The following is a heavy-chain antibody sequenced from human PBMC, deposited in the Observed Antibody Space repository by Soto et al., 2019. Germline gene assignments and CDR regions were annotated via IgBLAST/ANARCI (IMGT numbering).Heavy chain of an antibody. CDR3: AKDRAGYSRGMDV. V-gene: IGHV3-30*18. Sequence: QVQLVESGGGVVQPGRSLRLSCEVSGFTFSAHGMHWVRQAPGKGLEWVELISYDGNHKYYADSVKGRFTISRDNSKNILFLQLNSPETEDTGIYYCAKDRAGYSRGMDVWGQGTTVTVSS. D-gene: IGHD2-2*02. J-gene: IGHJ6*02. CDR2: ISYDGNHK. CDR1: GFTFSAHG.